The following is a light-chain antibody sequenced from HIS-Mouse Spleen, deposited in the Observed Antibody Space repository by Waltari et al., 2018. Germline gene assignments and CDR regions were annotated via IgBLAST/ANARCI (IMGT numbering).Light chain of an antibody. CDR3: YSTDSSGNHRV. V-gene: IGLV3-10*01. CDR2: EDS. CDR1: ALPKKY. J-gene: IGLJ2*01. Sequence: SYELTQPPSVSVSPGQTARITCPGHALPKKYAYWSQQKSGQAPVLVIYEDSKRPSGIPERFSGSSSGTMATLTISGAQVEDEADYYCYSTDSSGNHRVFGGGTKLTVL.